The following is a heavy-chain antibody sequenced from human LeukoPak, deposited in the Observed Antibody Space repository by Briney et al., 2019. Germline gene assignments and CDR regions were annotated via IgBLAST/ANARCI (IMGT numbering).Heavy chain of an antibody. Sequence: ASVKVSCKASGYTFTSYGISWVRQAPGQGLEWMGWISAYNGNTNYAQKLQGRVTMTTDTSTSTAYVELRSLRSDDTAVYYCARVRPRRYYGSGSYYWFDPWGQGTLVTVSS. CDR3: ARVRPRRYYGSGSYYWFDP. D-gene: IGHD3-10*01. CDR1: GYTFTSYG. J-gene: IGHJ5*02. CDR2: ISAYNGNT. V-gene: IGHV1-18*01.